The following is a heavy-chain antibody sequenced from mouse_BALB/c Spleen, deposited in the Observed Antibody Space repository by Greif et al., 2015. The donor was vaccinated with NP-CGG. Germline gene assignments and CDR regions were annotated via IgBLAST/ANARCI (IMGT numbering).Heavy chain of an antibody. CDR1: GYTFTSYW. CDR3: ARWGIYYYGSSSFAY. D-gene: IGHD1-1*01. Sequence: VKLVESGAELVKPGASVKLSRKASGYTFTSYWMHRVKQRPGQGLEWIGEINPSDGRTNYNEKFKSKATLTVDKSSSAAYMQLSSLTSEDSAVYYCARWGIYYYGSSSFAYWGQGTLVTVSA. CDR2: INPSDGRT. J-gene: IGHJ3*01. V-gene: IGHV1S81*02.